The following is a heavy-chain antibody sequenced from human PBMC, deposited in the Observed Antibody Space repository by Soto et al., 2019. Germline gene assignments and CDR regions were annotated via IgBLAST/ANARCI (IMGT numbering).Heavy chain of an antibody. Sequence: QVQPQESGPGLVKPSETLSLTCTVSGGSISSYYWSWIRQPPGKGLEWIGYIYYSGSTNYNPSLKSRVTISVDTSKNQFALKLSSVTAADTAVYYCARQGDDTFDRFDPWGQGTLVTVSS. CDR3: ARQGDDTFDRFDP. CDR1: GGSISSYY. D-gene: IGHD3-16*01. V-gene: IGHV4-59*08. CDR2: IYYSGST. J-gene: IGHJ5*02.